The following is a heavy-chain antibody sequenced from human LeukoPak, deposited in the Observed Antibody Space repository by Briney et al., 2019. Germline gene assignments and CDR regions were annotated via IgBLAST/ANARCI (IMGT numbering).Heavy chain of an antibody. J-gene: IGHJ5*02. CDR2: ISYDGSNK. CDR3: ARAPGGPYSSGSWFDP. CDR1: GFTFSNYA. D-gene: IGHD6-19*01. Sequence: GGSLRLSRAASGFTFSNYAMHWVRQAPGKGLEWVAVISYDGSNKYYADSVKGRFTISRDNSKNTLYLQMNSLRAEDTAVYYCARAPGGPYSSGSWFDPWGQGTLVTVSS. V-gene: IGHV3-30*04.